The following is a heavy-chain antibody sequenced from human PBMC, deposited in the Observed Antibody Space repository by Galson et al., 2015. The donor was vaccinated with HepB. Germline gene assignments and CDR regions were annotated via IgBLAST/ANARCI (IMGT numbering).Heavy chain of an antibody. D-gene: IGHD6-6*01. J-gene: IGHJ6*02. CDR1: GFTFSSYA. CDR3: AKPYSSFLVLYGMDV. V-gene: IGHV3-23*01. CDR2: ISGSGGST. Sequence: SLRLSCAASGFTFSSYAMSWVRQAPGKGLEWVSAISGSGGSTYYADSVKGRFTISRDNSKNTLYLQMNSLRAEDTAVYYCAKPYSSFLVLYGMDVWGQGTTVTVSS.